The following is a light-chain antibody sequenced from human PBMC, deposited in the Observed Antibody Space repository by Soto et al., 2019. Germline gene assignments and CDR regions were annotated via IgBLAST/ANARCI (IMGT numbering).Light chain of an antibody. CDR2: EGS. CDR3: CSYAGSRSFVV. Sequence: QSALTQPASVSGSPGQSITISCTGTSSDVGSYNLVSWYQQHPGKAPKLIIYEGSKRPSGVSNRFSGSKSGNTASLTISGLLAEDEDDYYCCSYAGSRSFVVFGGGTKLTVL. V-gene: IGLV2-23*03. CDR1: SSDVGSYNL. J-gene: IGLJ2*01.